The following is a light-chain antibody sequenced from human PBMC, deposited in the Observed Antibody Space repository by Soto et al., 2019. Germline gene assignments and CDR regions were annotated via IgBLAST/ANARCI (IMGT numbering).Light chain of an antibody. J-gene: IGKJ4*01. Sequence: EIVLTQSPGTLSLSPGERATLSCRASQSVSNNYLAWYQQKPGQAPRLLIYGASTRATGIPARFSGSGSGTEFTLTISSLQPEDFATYFCQQANNFPLTFGGGTKVDI. CDR3: QQANNFPLT. CDR2: GAS. V-gene: IGKV3D-7*01. CDR1: QSVSNNY.